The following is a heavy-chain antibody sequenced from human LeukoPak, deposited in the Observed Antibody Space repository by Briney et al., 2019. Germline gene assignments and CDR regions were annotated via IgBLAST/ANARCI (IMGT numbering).Heavy chain of an antibody. CDR2: IIPIFGTA. CDR3: ARGVGDSFVYYYYYMDV. CDR1: GGTFSSYA. J-gene: IGHJ6*03. D-gene: IGHD2-15*01. Sequence: SVKVSCKASGGTFSSYAISWVRQAPGQGLEWMGGIIPIFGTANYAQKFQGRVTITADESTSAAYMELSSLRSEDTAVYYCARGVGDSFVYYYYYMDVWGKGTTVTVSS. V-gene: IGHV1-69*13.